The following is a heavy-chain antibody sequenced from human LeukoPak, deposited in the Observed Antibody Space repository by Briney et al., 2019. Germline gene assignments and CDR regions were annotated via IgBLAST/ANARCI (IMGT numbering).Heavy chain of an antibody. Sequence: GASVKVSCKASGYTFTSYYMHWVRQAPGQGLEWMGIINPSGGSTSYAQKFQGRVTMTRDTSTSTVYMELSSLRSEDTAVYYCASSGALVYYMDVWGKGTTVTVSS. V-gene: IGHV1-46*01. CDR2: INPSGGST. J-gene: IGHJ6*03. CDR3: ASSGALVYYMDV. CDR1: GYTFTSYY. D-gene: IGHD7-27*01.